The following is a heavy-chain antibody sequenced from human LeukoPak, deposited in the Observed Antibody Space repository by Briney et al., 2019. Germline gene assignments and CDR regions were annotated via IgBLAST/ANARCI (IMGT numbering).Heavy chain of an antibody. V-gene: IGHV4-34*01. CDR3: ARVRYTMIVVGNWFDP. CDR1: GGSFSGYY. J-gene: IGHJ5*02. Sequence: SETLSLTCAVYGGSFSGYYWSWIRQPPGKGLEWIGEINHSGSTNYNPSLKSRVTISVDPSKNQFSLKLSSVTAADTAVYYCARVRYTMIVVGNWFDPWGQGTLVTVSS. CDR2: INHSGST. D-gene: IGHD3-22*01.